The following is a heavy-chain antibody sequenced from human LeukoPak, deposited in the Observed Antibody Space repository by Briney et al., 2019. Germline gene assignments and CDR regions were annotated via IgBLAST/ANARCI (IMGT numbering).Heavy chain of an antibody. J-gene: IGHJ4*02. Sequence: PGGSLRLSCAASGFTFSNYVMSWVRQVPGKGLEWVSALSGSGATTYYADSVKGRFTISRDNSKNTLYLQMNSLRAEDTAVYYCARSRFHFDYWGQGTLVTVSS. CDR3: ARSRFHFDY. CDR2: LSGSGATT. V-gene: IGHV3-23*01. D-gene: IGHD3-10*01. CDR1: GFTFSNYV.